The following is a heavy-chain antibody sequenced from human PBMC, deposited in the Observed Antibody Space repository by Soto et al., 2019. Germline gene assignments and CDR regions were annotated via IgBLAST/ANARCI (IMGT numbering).Heavy chain of an antibody. CDR1: GFTFSSYS. CDR3: AREGTMVTPLGDFDY. Sequence: EVQLVESGGGLVQPGGSLRLSCAASGFTFSSYSMNWVRHAPGKGLEWVSYISSSTSTIYYADSVKGRFTISRDNAKNSLYLQMNSLRAEDTAVYYCAREGTMVTPLGDFDYWGQGTLVTVSS. D-gene: IGHD4-17*01. CDR2: ISSSTSTI. J-gene: IGHJ4*02. V-gene: IGHV3-48*01.